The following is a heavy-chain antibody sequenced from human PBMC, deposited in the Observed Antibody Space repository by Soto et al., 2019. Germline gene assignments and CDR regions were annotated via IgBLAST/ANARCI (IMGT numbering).Heavy chain of an antibody. CDR3: ARGGRSGDY. Sequence: EVQLVESGGGLVQPGGSLRLSCAASGFTFSSDWMSWVRQAPGKGLEWVANIKQDGSEKYYGDSVKGRFTISRDNAKNSLYLQMASLRAEDVAVYYCARGGRSGDYWGQGTLVTVSS. CDR1: GFTFSSDW. CDR2: IKQDGSEK. D-gene: IGHD2-15*01. V-gene: IGHV3-7*01. J-gene: IGHJ4*02.